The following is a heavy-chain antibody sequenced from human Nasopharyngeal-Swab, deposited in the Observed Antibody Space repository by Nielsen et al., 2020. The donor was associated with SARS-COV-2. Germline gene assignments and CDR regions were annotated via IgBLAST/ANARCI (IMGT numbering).Heavy chain of an antibody. V-gene: IGHV3-30*18. Sequence: GESLRLSCAASGFTFSSYGMHWVRQAPGKGLEWVAVISYDGSNKYYADSVKGRFTISRDNSKNTLYLQMNSLRAEDTAVYYCAKDRRGDYYDSSGYWGLFDYWGQGTLVTVSS. CDR3: AKDRRGDYYDSSGYWGLFDY. J-gene: IGHJ4*02. D-gene: IGHD3-22*01. CDR2: ISYDGSNK. CDR1: GFTFSSYG.